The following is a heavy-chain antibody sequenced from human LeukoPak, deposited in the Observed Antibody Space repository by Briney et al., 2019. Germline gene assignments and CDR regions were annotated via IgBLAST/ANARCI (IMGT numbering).Heavy chain of an antibody. Sequence: PGGSLRLSCAASGFTFSSYTMSWVRQAPGQGLEWVSGISGCGGSTYYADSVKGRFTITRDNSKNTLYLQMNSLRAEDTAVYYCAKDRYYDSSGPSDYWGQGTLVTVSS. V-gene: IGHV3-23*01. CDR3: AKDRYYDSSGPSDY. CDR1: GFTFSSYT. CDR2: ISGCGGST. D-gene: IGHD3-22*01. J-gene: IGHJ4*02.